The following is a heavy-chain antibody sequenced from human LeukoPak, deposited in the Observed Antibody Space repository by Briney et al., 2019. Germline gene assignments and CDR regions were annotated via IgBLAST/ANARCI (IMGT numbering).Heavy chain of an antibody. D-gene: IGHD3-22*01. CDR1: GSTFSSYW. J-gene: IGHJ4*02. CDR3: ARLHYDSSGYYTGLFDY. V-gene: IGHV3-7*01. CDR2: IKQDGSEK. Sequence: GGSWRLSCAASGSTFSSYWMSWFRQAPGKGLEWVPNIKQDGSEKYYVDSVKGRFTISRDNAKNSLYLQMNSLRAEDTAVYYCARLHYDSSGYYTGLFDYWGQGTLVTVSS.